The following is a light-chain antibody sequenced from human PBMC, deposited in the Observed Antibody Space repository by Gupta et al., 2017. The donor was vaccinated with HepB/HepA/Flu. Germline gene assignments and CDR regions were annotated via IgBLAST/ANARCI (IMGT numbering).Light chain of an antibody. V-gene: IGKV4-1*01. Sequence: DIVLTQSPDSLAVSLGERATINCKSSQSVLYSSNNTNYLAWYQQKPGQPPKLLIYWASTRASGVPDRFSGSGSGTDFTLTISSLQAEDVAVYYCQQGETDSIPIFGHGTKVDIK. CDR2: WAS. CDR1: QSVLYSSNNTNY. J-gene: IGKJ3*01. CDR3: QQGETDSIPI.